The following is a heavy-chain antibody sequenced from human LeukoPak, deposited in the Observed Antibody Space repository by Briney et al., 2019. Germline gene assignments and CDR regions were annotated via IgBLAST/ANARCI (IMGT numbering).Heavy chain of an antibody. V-gene: IGHV3-30*18. CDR2: ISYDGSNK. CDR3: AKDTGLSGSGNYLDY. D-gene: IGHD3-10*01. CDR1: GFTFSSYG. Sequence: GGSLRLSCAASGFTFSSYGMHWVRQAPGKGLEWVAVISYDGSNKYYADSVKGRFTISRDNSKNSLYLQMNSLRIEDTAVYYCAKDTGLSGSGNYLDYWGQGTQVTVSS. J-gene: IGHJ4*02.